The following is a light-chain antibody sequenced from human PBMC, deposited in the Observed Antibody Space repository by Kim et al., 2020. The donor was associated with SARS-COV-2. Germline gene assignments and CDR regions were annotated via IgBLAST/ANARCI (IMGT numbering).Light chain of an antibody. V-gene: IGKV1-5*03. CDR1: QSISSW. J-gene: IGKJ4*01. CDR2: MAS. CDR3: QQYKSYPLT. Sequence: DIQMTQSPSTLSASVGDRVTITCRASQSISSWLAWYQQKAGKAPKFLIHMASTLESGVPSRFSGSGSGTEFTLTISSLQPDDFATYYCQQYKSYPLTFGGGTKVDIK.